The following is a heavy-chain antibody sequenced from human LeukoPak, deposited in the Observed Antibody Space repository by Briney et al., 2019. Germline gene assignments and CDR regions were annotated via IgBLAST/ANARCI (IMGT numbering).Heavy chain of an antibody. J-gene: IGHJ2*01. CDR1: GGIFSSYA. D-gene: IGHD3-22*01. CDR3: ARVHLGYDSSVQWYFDL. CDR2: FITIFGTA. Sequence: GSSVKVSCKASGGIFSSYAISWVRQAPGQGLEWMGGFITIFGTANYAQKFQGRVTITTDESASTAYIELSSLRSEDTAVYYCARVHLGYDSSVQWYFDLWGRGTLITVSS. V-gene: IGHV1-69*05.